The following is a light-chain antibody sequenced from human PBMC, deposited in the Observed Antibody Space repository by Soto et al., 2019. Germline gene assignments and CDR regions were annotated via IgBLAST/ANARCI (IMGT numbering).Light chain of an antibody. J-gene: IGKJ1*01. CDR2: SAS. CDR1: QTISSI. V-gene: IGKV3-15*01. Sequence: EIVMTQSPATLSVSPGERVTLSCRASQTISSILAWYQQKPGRAPRLLIYSASIRATGIPARFSGSASGTDFTLTISSLQSEDFAIYYCLQYYPWPWTFGQGTKLDI. CDR3: LQYYPWPWT.